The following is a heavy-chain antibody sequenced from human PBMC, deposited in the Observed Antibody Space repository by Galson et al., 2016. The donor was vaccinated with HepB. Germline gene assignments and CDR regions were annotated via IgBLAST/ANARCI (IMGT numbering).Heavy chain of an antibody. V-gene: IGHV6-1*01. J-gene: IGHJ3*02. CDR2: TYYRSKWYN. Sequence: WLGRTYYRSKWYNDYAVSVKSRISIKPDTSKNQFSLHLNSVTPEDTAVYYCARVPFRGDSYRDAFDIWGQGTMVTVSP. CDR3: ARVPFRGDSYRDAFDI. D-gene: IGHD3-10*01.